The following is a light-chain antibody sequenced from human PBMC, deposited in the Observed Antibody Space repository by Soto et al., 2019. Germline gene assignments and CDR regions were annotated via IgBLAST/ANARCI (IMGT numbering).Light chain of an antibody. J-gene: IGKJ1*01. CDR3: QQYGSSPVR. Sequence: EIVLTQSPGTLSLSPGERATLSCRASQSVSSSYLAWYQQKPGQAPRLLIYGASSRATGIPDRFSGSGSGTDFTLTISSLEPEDFAVSYCQQYGSSPVRFGQGTKVEIK. CDR1: QSVSSSY. CDR2: GAS. V-gene: IGKV3-20*01.